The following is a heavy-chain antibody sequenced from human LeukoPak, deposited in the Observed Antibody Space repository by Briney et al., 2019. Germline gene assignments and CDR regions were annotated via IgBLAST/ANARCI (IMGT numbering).Heavy chain of an antibody. CDR3: ARGVDSAIDW. V-gene: IGHV3-7*01. Sequence: PGGSLRLSCAASGFTFSSYWMNSVRQAPGKGLEWVANINGDGRDKYYVGSVRGRFTISRDNADNALYLQMNSLRGDDTALYYCARGVDSAIDWWGQGTLVTVSS. D-gene: IGHD3-9*01. CDR2: INGDGRDK. J-gene: IGHJ4*02. CDR1: GFTFSSYW.